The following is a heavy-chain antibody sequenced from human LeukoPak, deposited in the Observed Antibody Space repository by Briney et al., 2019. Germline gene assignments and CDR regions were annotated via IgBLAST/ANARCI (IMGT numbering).Heavy chain of an antibody. Sequence: PSETLSLNCTVSGGSISSSSHSWGWIRQPPGKGLEWIGNIYYGGSTYYDPSLKSRVTISVDTSKNQFSLKLNSVTASDTAVYYCARYDYDSSGYYRGRYFDYWGQGALVT. D-gene: IGHD3-22*01. CDR2: IYYGGST. CDR3: ARYDYDSSGYYRGRYFDY. V-gene: IGHV4-39*01. J-gene: IGHJ4*02. CDR1: GGSISSSSHS.